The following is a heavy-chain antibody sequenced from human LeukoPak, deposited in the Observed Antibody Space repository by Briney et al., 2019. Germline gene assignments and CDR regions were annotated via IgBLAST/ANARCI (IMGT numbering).Heavy chain of an antibody. D-gene: IGHD3-22*01. J-gene: IGHJ4*02. Sequence: PSETLPLTCTVSGGSISSGDYYWSWIRQPPGKGLERIGYIYYSGSTYYNPSLKSRVTISVDTSKNQFSLKLSSVTAADTAVYYWARVSHYDSSGYYYFDYWGQGTLVTVSS. CDR1: GGSISSGDYY. CDR3: ARVSHYDSSGYYYFDY. V-gene: IGHV4-30-4*08. CDR2: IYYSGST.